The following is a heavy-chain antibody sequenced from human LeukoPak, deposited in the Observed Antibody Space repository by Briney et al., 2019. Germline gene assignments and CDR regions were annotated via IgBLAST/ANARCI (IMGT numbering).Heavy chain of an antibody. CDR2: ISTIGGT. J-gene: IGHJ4*02. D-gene: IGHD1-26*01. CDR1: GDSIRRSY. Sequence: PSETLSLTCSVSGDSIRRSYWSWIRQPPGKGLEWIGYISTIGGTDYSPSLIGRVTISLDTSNNQFPLTLNSVTAADTAVYYCGRLRGDRTATVDFWGQGTLVTVSS. CDR3: GRLRGDRTATVDF. V-gene: IGHV4-4*09.